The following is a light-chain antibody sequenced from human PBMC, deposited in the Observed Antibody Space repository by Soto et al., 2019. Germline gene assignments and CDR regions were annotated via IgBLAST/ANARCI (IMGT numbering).Light chain of an antibody. V-gene: IGKV1-39*01. CDR3: QQSYSTPYT. CDR2: AAS. CDR1: QSISSY. Sequence: DIQMTQSPSSLSASVGDGVTVTCRTSQSISSYLNWYQQKPGKAPKLLISAASSLQSGVPSRFSGSGSGTGFTLAISSLQPEDFATYYCQQSYSTPYTFGQGTKLEIK. J-gene: IGKJ2*01.